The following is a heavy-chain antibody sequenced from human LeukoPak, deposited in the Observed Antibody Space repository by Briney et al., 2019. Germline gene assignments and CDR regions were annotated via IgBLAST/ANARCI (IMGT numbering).Heavy chain of an antibody. CDR3: AGVGDTTMVHLLHY. Sequence: GGSLRLSCAASGFTFSNYWMSWVRQAPGKGLAWVANIKQDGSDKYYVDSVKGRFTISRDNAKNSLYLQMNSLRGEDTAVYYCAGVGDTTMVHLLHYWGQGTLVTVSS. D-gene: IGHD5-18*01. V-gene: IGHV3-7*04. CDR2: IKQDGSDK. J-gene: IGHJ4*02. CDR1: GFTFSNYW.